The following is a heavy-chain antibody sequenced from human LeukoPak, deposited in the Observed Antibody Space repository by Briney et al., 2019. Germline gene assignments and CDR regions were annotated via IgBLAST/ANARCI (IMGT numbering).Heavy chain of an antibody. V-gene: IGHV1-69*01. CDR2: IIPIFGTA. CDR1: GGTFSSYA. J-gene: IGHJ4*02. Sequence: GASVKVSCKASGGTFSSYAISWVRQAPGQGLAWMGGIIPIFGTANYAQKFQGRATITADESTSTAYMELSSLRSEDTAVYYCARDRSHLYCSGGSCYSAPFDYWGQGTLVTVSS. D-gene: IGHD2-15*01. CDR3: ARDRSHLYCSGGSCYSAPFDY.